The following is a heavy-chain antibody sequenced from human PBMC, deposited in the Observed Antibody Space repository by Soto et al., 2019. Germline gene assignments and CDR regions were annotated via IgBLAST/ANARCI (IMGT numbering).Heavy chain of an antibody. CDR2: ISYDGSNK. CDR3: ANSGGYSNMYYYYGMDV. CDR1: GFTFSSYG. Sequence: PGGSLRLSCAASGFTFSSYGMHWVRQAPGKGLEWVAVISYDGSNKYYADSVKGRFTISRDNSKNTLYLQMNSLRAEDTAVYYCANSGGYSNMYYYYGMDVWGQGTTVTVSS. V-gene: IGHV3-30*18. D-gene: IGHD4-4*01. J-gene: IGHJ6*02.